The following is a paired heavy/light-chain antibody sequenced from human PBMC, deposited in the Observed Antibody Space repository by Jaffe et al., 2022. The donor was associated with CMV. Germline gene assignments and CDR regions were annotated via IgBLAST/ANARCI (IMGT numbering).Heavy chain of an antibody. V-gene: IGHV1-8*01. CDR2: MNPNSGNT. CDR3: ARGGGRGLRYFDWLFQTGSDGMDV. D-gene: IGHD3-9*01. Sequence: QVQLVQSGAEVKKPGASVKVSCKASGYTFTSYDINWVRQATGQGLEWMGWMNPNSGNTGYAQKFQGRVTMTRNTSISTAYMELSSLRSEDTAVYYCARGGGRGLRYFDWLFQTGSDGMDVWGQGTTVTVSS. CDR1: GYTFTSYD. J-gene: IGHJ6*02.
Light chain of an antibody. CDR3: MQALQTPPAWT. J-gene: IGKJ1*01. CDR1: QSLLHSNGYNY. CDR2: LGS. Sequence: DIVMTQSPLSLPVTPGEPASISCRSSQSLLHSNGYNYLDWYLQKPGQSPQLLIYLGSNRASGVPDRFSGSGSGTDFTLKISRVEAEDVGVYYCMQALQTPPAWTFGQGTKVEIK. V-gene: IGKV2-28*01.